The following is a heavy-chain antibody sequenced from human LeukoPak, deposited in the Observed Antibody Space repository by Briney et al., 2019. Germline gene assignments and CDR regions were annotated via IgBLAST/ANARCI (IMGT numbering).Heavy chain of an antibody. Sequence: GGSLRLSCAASGFTVSSNYMSWVRQAPGKGLEWVSVIYSGGSTYYADSVKGRFTISRDNSKNTLYLQMNSLRAEDAAVYYCAKGGVAAARDYWGQGTLVTVCS. CDR3: AKGGVAAARDY. J-gene: IGHJ4*02. CDR2: IYSGGST. D-gene: IGHD6-13*01. CDR1: GFTVSSNY. V-gene: IGHV3-66*01.